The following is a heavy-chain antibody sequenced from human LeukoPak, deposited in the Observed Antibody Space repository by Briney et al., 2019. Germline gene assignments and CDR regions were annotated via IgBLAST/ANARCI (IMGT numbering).Heavy chain of an antibody. V-gene: IGHV1-69*01. J-gene: IGHJ4*02. CDR2: IIPIFGTA. Sequence: SVKVSCKASGGTFSSYAISWVRQAPGQGLEWMGGIIPIFGTANYAQKFQGRVTITADESTSTAYMELSSLRSGDTAVYYCARDRRYSGYDFIGYFDYWGQGTLVTVSS. D-gene: IGHD5-12*01. CDR3: ARDRRYSGYDFIGYFDY. CDR1: GGTFSSYA.